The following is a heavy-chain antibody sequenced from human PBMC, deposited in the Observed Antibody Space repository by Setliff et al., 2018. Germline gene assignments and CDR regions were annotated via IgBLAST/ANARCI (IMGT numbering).Heavy chain of an antibody. Sequence: SETLSLTCTVSGGSISSYYWSWIRQPPGKGLEWIGYIYYSGSTNYNPSLKSRVAISVDTSKNQFSLKLSSVTAADTAVYYCARASYYYDSSGYYYDYWGQGTLVTVSS. J-gene: IGHJ4*02. CDR1: GGSISSYY. D-gene: IGHD3-22*01. CDR3: ARASYYYDSSGYYYDY. CDR2: IYYSGST. V-gene: IGHV4-59*01.